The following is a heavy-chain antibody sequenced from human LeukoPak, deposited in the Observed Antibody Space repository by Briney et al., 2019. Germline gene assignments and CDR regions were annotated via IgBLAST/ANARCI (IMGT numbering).Heavy chain of an antibody. CDR2: IYYSGST. Sequence: KPSETLSLTCAVYGGSFSGYYWGWIRQPPGKGPEWIGSIYYSGSTYYNPSLKSRGTISVDTSKNQFSLKLSSVTAADTAVYYCARTDYDILTGSKDAFDIWGQGTMVTVSS. V-gene: IGHV4-34*01. J-gene: IGHJ3*02. CDR3: ARTDYDILTGSKDAFDI. CDR1: GGSFSGYY. D-gene: IGHD3-9*01.